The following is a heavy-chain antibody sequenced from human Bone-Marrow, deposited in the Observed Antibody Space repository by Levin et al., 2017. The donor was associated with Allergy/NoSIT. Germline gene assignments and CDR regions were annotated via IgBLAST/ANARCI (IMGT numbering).Heavy chain of an antibody. J-gene: IGHJ4*02. CDR1: GGSISHDNW. V-gene: IGHV4-4*02. CDR2: VYHRGYT. Sequence: TSETLSLTCAVSGGSISHDNWWSWVRQPPGKGLEWIGEVYHRGYTNYNPSLKSRVTISVDKSKNHFSLKLNSVTAADTAVYSCASNCWYSIESWGQGALVTVSS. D-gene: IGHD2-15*01. CDR3: ASNCWYSIES.